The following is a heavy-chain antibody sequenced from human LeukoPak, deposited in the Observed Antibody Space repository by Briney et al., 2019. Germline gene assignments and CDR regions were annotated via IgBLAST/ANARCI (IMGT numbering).Heavy chain of an antibody. Sequence: GESLKISCQGSGYIFTSYWIGWVRQMPGKGLEWMGLIYPGDSDTRYSPSFQGQVTISVDNSISTAYLQWSSLKASDTAMYFCARAYCGNECYRRDSDYWGQGTLVTVSS. CDR3: ARAYCGNECYRRDSDY. D-gene: IGHD2-21*01. J-gene: IGHJ4*02. CDR2: IYPGDSDT. CDR1: GYIFTSYW. V-gene: IGHV5-51*01.